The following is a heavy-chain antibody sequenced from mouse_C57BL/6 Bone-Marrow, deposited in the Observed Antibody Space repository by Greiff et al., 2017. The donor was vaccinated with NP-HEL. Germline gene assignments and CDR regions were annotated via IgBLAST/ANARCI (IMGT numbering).Heavy chain of an antibody. Sequence: VKLQQPGAELVKPGASVKLSCKASGYTFTSYWMQWVKQRPGQGLEWIGEIDPSDSYTNYNQKFKGKATLTVDTSSSTAYMQLSSLTSEDSAVYYCVYGSRPMDYWGQGTSVTVSS. D-gene: IGHD1-1*01. J-gene: IGHJ4*01. CDR2: IDPSDSYT. V-gene: IGHV1-50*01. CDR3: VYGSRPMDY. CDR1: GYTFTSYW.